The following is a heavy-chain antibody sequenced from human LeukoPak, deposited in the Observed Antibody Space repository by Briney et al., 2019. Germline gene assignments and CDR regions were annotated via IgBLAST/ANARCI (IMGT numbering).Heavy chain of an antibody. CDR3: ARNQAVAANRGASDV. D-gene: IGHD6-19*01. Sequence: PSETLSLTCAVSGYSISRNNWWAWVRQPPGKGLEWIGYIYYNGNTYYNPYNPSLTSRVTMSVDTPKNQFSLELDSVTEIDTAMYYCARNQAVAANRGASDVWGQGTMVTVSS. V-gene: IGHV4-28*01. J-gene: IGHJ3*01. CDR1: GYSISRNNW. CDR2: IYYNGNT.